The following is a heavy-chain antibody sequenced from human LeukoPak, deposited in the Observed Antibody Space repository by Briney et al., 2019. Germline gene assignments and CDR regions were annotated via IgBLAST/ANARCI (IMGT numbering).Heavy chain of an antibody. Sequence: GGSLRLSCAASGFTFNTFDMHWVRQAPGKGLEWAAVIWYDGSNKYYADSVKGRFTISRDNSKNTLYLQMNGLRAEDTAVYYCARQSSATIVSAFAFWGQGTMVTVSS. CDR1: GFTFNTFD. CDR2: IWYDGSNK. D-gene: IGHD2-15*01. V-gene: IGHV3-33*01. CDR3: ARQSSATIVSAFAF. J-gene: IGHJ3*01.